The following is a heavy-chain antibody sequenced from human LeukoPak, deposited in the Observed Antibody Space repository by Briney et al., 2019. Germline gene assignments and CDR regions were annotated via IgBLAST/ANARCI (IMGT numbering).Heavy chain of an antibody. Sequence: SVKVSCKASGGTFSSYAISWVRQAPGQGLEWMGGIIPIFGTANYAQKFQGRVTTTADKSTSTAYMELSSLRSEDTAVYYCARGEIVVVITNERYYYYGMDVWGQGTTVTVSS. V-gene: IGHV1-69*06. CDR2: IIPIFGTA. J-gene: IGHJ6*02. CDR3: ARGEIVVVITNERYYYYGMDV. CDR1: GGTFSSYA. D-gene: IGHD3-22*01.